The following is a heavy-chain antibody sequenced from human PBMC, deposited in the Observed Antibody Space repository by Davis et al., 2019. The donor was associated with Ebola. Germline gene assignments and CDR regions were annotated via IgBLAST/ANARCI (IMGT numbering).Heavy chain of an antibody. CDR1: GGSISSSNW. CDR3: ARDHGYSYGYVDYYYYGMDV. CDR2: IYHSGST. V-gene: IGHV4-4*02. J-gene: IGHJ6*02. Sequence: SETLSLTCAVSGGSISSSNWWSWVRQPPGKGLEWIGEIYHSGSTNYNPSLKSRVTISVDKSKNQFSLKLSSVTAADTAVYYCARDHGYSYGYVDYYYYGMDVWGQGTTVTVSS. D-gene: IGHD5-18*01.